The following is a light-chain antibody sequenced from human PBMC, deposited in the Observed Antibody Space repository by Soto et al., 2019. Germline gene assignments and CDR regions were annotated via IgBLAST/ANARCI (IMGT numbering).Light chain of an antibody. CDR3: HQYHNRPLTT. J-gene: IGKJ4*01. CDR1: QDISNY. CDR2: DAS. V-gene: IGKV1-33*01. Sequence: DIQMTQSPSSLSASVGDRVTITCQASQDISNYLNWYQQKPGKAPKLLIYDASNLETGVPSRFSGSGSGTHFTFTISSLQPEDVATYYCHQYHNRPLTTFGGGTKVEI.